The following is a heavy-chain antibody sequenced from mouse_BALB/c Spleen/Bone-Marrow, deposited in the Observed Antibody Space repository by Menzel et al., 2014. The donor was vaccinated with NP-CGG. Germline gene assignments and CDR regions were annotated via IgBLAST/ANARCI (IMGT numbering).Heavy chain of an antibody. V-gene: IGHV1S29*02. D-gene: IGHD1-1*02. CDR3: ARELSWYFDV. Sequence: VQLKESGPELVKPGASVKISCKASGYTFTDYNMHWVKQSHGKSLEWIGYIYPYNGGTGYNQKFKSKATLTVDNSSSTAYMELRSLTSEDSAAYYCARELSWYFDVWGAGTTVTVSS. CDR1: GYTFTDYN. J-gene: IGHJ1*01. CDR2: IYPYNGGT.